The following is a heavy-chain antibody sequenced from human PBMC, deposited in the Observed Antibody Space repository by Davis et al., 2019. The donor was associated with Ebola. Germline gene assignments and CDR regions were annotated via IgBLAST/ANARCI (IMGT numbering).Heavy chain of an antibody. J-gene: IGHJ4*02. V-gene: IGHV3-74*01. CDR1: GFTFSSYW. CDR2: INSEGSST. CDR3: ATTGNSTFDY. D-gene: IGHD4-23*01. Sequence: PGGSLRLSCAGSGFTFSSYWMHWVRQAPGKGLMWVSHINSEGSSTRYADSVKGRFTISRDNAKNTLYLQMDSLRVEDTAVYYCATTGNSTFDYWGQGTLVTVSS.